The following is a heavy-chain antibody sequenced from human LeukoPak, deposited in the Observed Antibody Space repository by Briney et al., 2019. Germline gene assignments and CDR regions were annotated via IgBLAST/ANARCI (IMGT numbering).Heavy chain of an antibody. V-gene: IGHV3-30*18. CDR3: AKDQSGWSGYATPGY. Sequence: GRSLRLSCAASGFTFSSYGMHWVRQAPVKGLEWVAVISYDGSNKYYADSVKGRFTISRDNFKNTLYLQMNSLRAEDTAIYYCAKDQSGWSGYATPGYWGQGTLVTVSS. J-gene: IGHJ4*02. D-gene: IGHD5-12*01. CDR1: GFTFSSYG. CDR2: ISYDGSNK.